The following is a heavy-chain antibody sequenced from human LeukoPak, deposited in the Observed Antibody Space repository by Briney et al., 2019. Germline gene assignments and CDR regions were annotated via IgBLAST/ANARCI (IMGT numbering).Heavy chain of an antibody. Sequence: SSETLSLTCAVYGGSFSGYYWSWIRQPPGKGLEWIGEINHSGSTNYNPSLKSRVTISVDTSKNQFSLKLSSVTAADTAVYYCARFRRDGYNNPWGQGTLVTVSS. J-gene: IGHJ5*02. D-gene: IGHD5-24*01. V-gene: IGHV4-34*01. CDR2: INHSGST. CDR1: GGSFSGYY. CDR3: ARFRRDGYNNP.